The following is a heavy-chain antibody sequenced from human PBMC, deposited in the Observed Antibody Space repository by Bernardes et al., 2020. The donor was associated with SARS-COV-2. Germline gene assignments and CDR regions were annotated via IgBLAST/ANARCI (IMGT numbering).Heavy chain of an antibody. J-gene: IGHJ5*02. V-gene: IGHV3-23*01. D-gene: IGHD6-6*01. CDR1: GFTFSTYA. CDR2: ITPSGIGT. CDR3: AKRIEYNSNSPFDP. Sequence: GGSLRLSCAGSGFTFSTYAMTWVRQAPGKGLEWVSVITPSGIGTYYADFVRGRFSISRDNSKNTVYLQMSSLRVEDTAIYYCAKRIEYNSNSPFDPWGQGTLVTVSS.